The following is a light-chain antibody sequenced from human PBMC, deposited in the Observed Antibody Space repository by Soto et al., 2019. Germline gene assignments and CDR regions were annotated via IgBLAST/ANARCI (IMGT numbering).Light chain of an antibody. CDR1: SSDIGGYNH. J-gene: IGLJ3*02. CDR2: DVD. Sequence: QSVLTQPTSVSGSPGQSITISCTGVSSDIGGYNHVSWYQQHPGKVPRLIIYDVDNRPLGVSNRFSGSQSGNMASLTISGLQAEDEADYYCCAYTARTTLSWVFDGGTKLTVL. V-gene: IGLV2-14*03. CDR3: CAYTARTTLSWV.